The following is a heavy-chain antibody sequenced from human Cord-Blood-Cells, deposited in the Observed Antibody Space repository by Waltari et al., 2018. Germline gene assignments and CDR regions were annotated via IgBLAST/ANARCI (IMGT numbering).Heavy chain of an antibody. CDR3: ARDRVGYGYNLDY. CDR1: GYTFTSYA. V-gene: IGHV1-3*01. CDR2: INAGNGNT. D-gene: IGHD2-2*03. Sequence: QVQLVQSGAEVKKPGASVKVSCKASGYTFTSYAMHWVRQAPGQRLEWMGWINAGNGNTKYSQKFQGRVTITRDTSASTAYMELSSLRSEDTAVYYCARDRVGYGYNLDYWGQGTLVTVSS. J-gene: IGHJ4*02.